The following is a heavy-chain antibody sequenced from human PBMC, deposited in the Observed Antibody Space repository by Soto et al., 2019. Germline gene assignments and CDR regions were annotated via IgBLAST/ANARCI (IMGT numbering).Heavy chain of an antibody. D-gene: IGHD2-15*01. CDR3: AREVGYCSGGSCHFDAFDF. CDR1: GGSISSYY. J-gene: IGHJ3*01. V-gene: IGHV4-59*01. Sequence: SETLSLTCTVSGGSISSYYWSWIRQPPGKGLEWIGYIYYSGSTNYNPSLKSRVTISVDTSKNQFSLKLSSVTAADTAVYYCAREVGYCSGGSCHFDAFDFWGQGTMVTVSS. CDR2: IYYSGST.